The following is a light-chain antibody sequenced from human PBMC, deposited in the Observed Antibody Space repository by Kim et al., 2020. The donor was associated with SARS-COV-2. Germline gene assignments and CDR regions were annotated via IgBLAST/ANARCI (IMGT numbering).Light chain of an antibody. CDR3: QQFGRPPKT. CDR2: STS. Sequence: APGERATLSCRASDTGSTTYLSWYQHKPGQAPRLLIYSTSYRATDIPDRVSGTGSGTDFTLTINRLEPEDFAVYYCQQFGRPPKTFGQGTKVDIK. J-gene: IGKJ1*01. CDR1: DTGSTTY. V-gene: IGKV3-20*01.